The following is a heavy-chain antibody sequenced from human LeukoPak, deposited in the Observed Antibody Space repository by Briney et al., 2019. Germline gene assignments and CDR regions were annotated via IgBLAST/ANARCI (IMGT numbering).Heavy chain of an antibody. CDR3: AKAGVVPAAIHYYYYMDV. D-gene: IGHD2-2*01. Sequence: GGSLRLSCSASGFTFSSYGMSWVRQAPGKGLEWVSAISGSGGSTYYADSVKGRFTISRDNSKNTLYLQMNSLRAEDTAVYYCAKAGVVPAAIHYYYYMDVWGKGTTVTVSS. J-gene: IGHJ6*03. V-gene: IGHV3-23*01. CDR2: ISGSGGST. CDR1: GFTFSSYG.